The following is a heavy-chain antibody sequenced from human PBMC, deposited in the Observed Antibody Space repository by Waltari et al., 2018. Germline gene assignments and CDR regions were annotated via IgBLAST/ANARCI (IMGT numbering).Heavy chain of an antibody. D-gene: IGHD2-2*01. CDR1: GYSISSGYY. Sequence: QVQLQESGPGLVKPSETLSLTCAVSGYSISSGYYWGWIRQPPGKGLEWIGSIYHSGSTYYNPSLKSRVTISVDTSKNQFSLKLSSVTAADTAVYYCARARGSTSFFDYWGQGTLVTVSS. V-gene: IGHV4-38-2*01. J-gene: IGHJ4*02. CDR3: ARARGSTSFFDY. CDR2: IYHSGST.